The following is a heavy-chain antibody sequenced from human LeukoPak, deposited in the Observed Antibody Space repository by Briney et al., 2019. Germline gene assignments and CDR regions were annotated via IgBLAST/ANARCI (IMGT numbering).Heavy chain of an antibody. Sequence: PSETLSLTCAVYGGSFSGYYWSWIRQPPGKGLEWIGEINHSGSTNYNSSLKSRVTISVDTSKNQFSLKLSSVTAADTAVYYCAIRRGYSYGYGPWGQGTLVTVSS. CDR3: AIRRGYSYGYGP. CDR1: GGSFSGYY. CDR2: INHSGST. V-gene: IGHV4-34*01. D-gene: IGHD5-18*01. J-gene: IGHJ4*02.